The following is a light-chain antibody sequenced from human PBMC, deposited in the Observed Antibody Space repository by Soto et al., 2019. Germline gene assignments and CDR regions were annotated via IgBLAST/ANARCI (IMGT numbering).Light chain of an antibody. V-gene: IGKV3-15*01. CDR3: QQYNDWHPGGT. Sequence: EIVMTQSPATLSVSPGERATLSCRASQSVTNNFAWYQQKHGPAPRLLLYGASTRATGSPARFSGRGSGREYSLTISSLQSEDFAVYYVQQYNDWHPGGTFGQGTKVEIK. CDR2: GAS. J-gene: IGKJ1*01. CDR1: QSVTNN.